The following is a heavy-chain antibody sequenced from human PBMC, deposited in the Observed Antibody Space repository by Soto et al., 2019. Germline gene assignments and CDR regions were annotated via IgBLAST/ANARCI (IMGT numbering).Heavy chain of an antibody. D-gene: IGHD6-19*01. J-gene: IGHJ6*02. CDR3: ARPTRQWLGLRYYYGMDV. CDR1: GGSFSGYY. CDR2: INHSGST. V-gene: IGHV4-34*01. Sequence: QVQLQQWGAGLLKPSETLSLTCAVYGGSFSGYYWSWIRQPPGKGLEWIGEINHSGSTNYNPSLKSRVTISVDXSXQSXLKLSSVTAADTAVYYCARPTRQWLGLRYYYGMDVWGQGTTVTVSS.